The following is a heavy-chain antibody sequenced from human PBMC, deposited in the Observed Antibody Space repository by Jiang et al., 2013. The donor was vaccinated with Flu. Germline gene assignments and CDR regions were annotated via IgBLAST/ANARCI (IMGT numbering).Heavy chain of an antibody. CDR1: GGSISSSNW. D-gene: IGHD4-11*01. Sequence: GLVKPSGTLSLTCAVSGGSISSSNWWSWVRQSPGKGLEWIGEIYHSGNTNYNPSLKSRVTMSIDKSKNQFFLELRSVTAADTAVYYCARHNIYSNYGSYNYGMDVWGQGTTVTVSS. CDR3: ARHNIYSNYGSYNYGMDV. CDR2: IYHSGNT. V-gene: IGHV4-4*02. J-gene: IGHJ6*02.